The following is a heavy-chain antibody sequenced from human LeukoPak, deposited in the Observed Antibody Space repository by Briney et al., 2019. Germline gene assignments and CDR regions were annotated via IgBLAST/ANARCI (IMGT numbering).Heavy chain of an antibody. CDR1: GNSIRSYY. V-gene: IGHV4-59*08. CDR3: ARQSEGFDS. J-gene: IGHJ4*02. Sequence: SETLSLTCTVSGNSIRSYYWNWIRQLPGKGLEWIGYIYYSGTTSYNPSLRSRVTISVDMSKNQFSLRLTSVTAADTAVYYCARQSEGFDSWGQGTLVTVSS. CDR2: IYYSGTT.